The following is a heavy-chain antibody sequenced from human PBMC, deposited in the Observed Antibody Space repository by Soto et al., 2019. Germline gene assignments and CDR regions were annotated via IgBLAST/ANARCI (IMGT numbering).Heavy chain of an antibody. CDR3: ARVRRLVGYFYYYMDV. J-gene: IGHJ6*03. Sequence: QVQLLQSGAEVKKPGASVKVSCKASGYTFTNYGITWVRQAPGQGLEWMGWIGAYNGDTHYTERLQGRVTMTTDTSTSTAYMELRGLRSDDTAVYYCARVRRLVGYFYYYMDVWDKGTTVTVSS. V-gene: IGHV1-18*01. CDR1: GYTFTNYG. D-gene: IGHD6-6*01. CDR2: IGAYNGDT.